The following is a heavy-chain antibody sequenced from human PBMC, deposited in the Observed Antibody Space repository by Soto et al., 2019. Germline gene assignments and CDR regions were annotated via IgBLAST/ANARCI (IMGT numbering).Heavy chain of an antibody. J-gene: IGHJ4*02. Sequence: LRLSCAASGFTFSSYAMHWVRQAPGKGLEWVAVISYDGSNRYYADSVKGRFTISRDNSKNTLYLQMNSLRAEDTAVYYCARVTSSWYIDYWGQGTLVTVSS. CDR3: ARVTSSWYIDY. V-gene: IGHV3-30-3*01. CDR1: GFTFSSYA. CDR2: ISYDGSNR. D-gene: IGHD6-13*01.